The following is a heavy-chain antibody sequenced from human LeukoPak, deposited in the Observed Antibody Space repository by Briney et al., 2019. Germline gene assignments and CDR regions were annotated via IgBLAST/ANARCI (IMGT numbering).Heavy chain of an antibody. J-gene: IGHJ4*02. V-gene: IGHV1-18*04. D-gene: IGHD5-18*01. CDR1: GYIFTGYY. Sequence: ASVKVSCKATGYIFTGYYMHWVRQAPGQGLEWMGWISPYNGNTDYAQELQGRVTMATDTSTSTAYMELRSLRSDDTAVYYCARNRGYSYGYGDYWGQGTLVTVSS. CDR3: ARNRGYSYGYGDY. CDR2: ISPYNGNT.